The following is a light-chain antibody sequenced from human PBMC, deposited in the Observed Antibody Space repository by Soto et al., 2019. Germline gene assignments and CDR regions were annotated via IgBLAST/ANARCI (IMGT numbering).Light chain of an antibody. V-gene: IGLV2-14*01. CDR3: SSYTRRSTYV. Sequence: QSVLTQPASVSGSPGQSITISCAGTMRDVGAYNLVSWYQQHPGRAPQLIIYEVRNRPSGISFRFSGSKSGNTASLTISGLQAEDEADYYCSSYTRRSTYVFGTGTKVTAL. CDR2: EVR. CDR1: MRDVGAYNL. J-gene: IGLJ1*01.